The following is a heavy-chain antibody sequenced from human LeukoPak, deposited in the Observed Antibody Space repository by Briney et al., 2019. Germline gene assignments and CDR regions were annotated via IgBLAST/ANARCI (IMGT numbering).Heavy chain of an antibody. CDR1: GFTFSDYN. J-gene: IGHJ4*02. CDR3: ARDDYGGIDY. D-gene: IGHD4-17*01. V-gene: IGHV3-11*04. CDR2: ISRSGSTK. Sequence: GGSLRLSCAASGFTFSDYNMRWIRQAPGKGLEWVSSISRSGSTKYYADSVKGRFTISRDNAKNSLFLQMNSLRAEDTAVYYCARDDYGGIDYWGQGTLVTVSS.